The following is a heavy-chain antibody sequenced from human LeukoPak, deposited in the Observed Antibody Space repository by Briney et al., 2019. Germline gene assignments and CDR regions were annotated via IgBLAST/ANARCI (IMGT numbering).Heavy chain of an antibody. CDR2: IYYSGST. J-gene: IGHJ6*02. Sequence: SETLSLTCTVSGGSISSGGYYWSWIRQHPGKGLEWIGYIYYSGSTYYNPSLKSRVTISVDTSKNQFSLKLSSVTAADTAVYYCARDGWGYDILTGYKIYYYYGMDVWGQGTTVTVSS. V-gene: IGHV4-31*03. D-gene: IGHD3-9*01. CDR1: GGSISSGGYY. CDR3: ARDGWGYDILTGYKIYYYYGMDV.